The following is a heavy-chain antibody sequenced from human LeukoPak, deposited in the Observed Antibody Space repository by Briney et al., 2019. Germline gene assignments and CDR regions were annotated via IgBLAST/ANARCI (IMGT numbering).Heavy chain of an antibody. CDR1: GFSFRNYA. J-gene: IGHJ4*02. D-gene: IGHD3-16*01. CDR2: ITGSGADT. V-gene: IGHV3-23*01. CDR3: AKDPSPFYYDRGGPSFDS. Sequence: PGGSLRLSCVGSGFSFRNYAMSWVRQAPGKGLEWVSVITGSGADTYYADSVKGRLTISRDNAKSTLYVQMNRLRPEDTAVYYCAKDPSPFYYDRGGPSFDSWGQGTLVTVSS.